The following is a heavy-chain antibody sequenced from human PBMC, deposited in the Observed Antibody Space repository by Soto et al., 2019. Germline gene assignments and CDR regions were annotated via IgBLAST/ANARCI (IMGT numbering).Heavy chain of an antibody. D-gene: IGHD1-7*01. Sequence: GGSLRLSCAASGFTFSDYYMSWIRQAPGKGLEWVSYISSSGTTIFYADSLRGRFTISRDNAKKSLYLQMNSLRGEDTAVYYCAREPSNWNYCFDYWGQGTLVTV. J-gene: IGHJ4*02. V-gene: IGHV3-11*01. CDR2: ISSSGTTI. CDR1: GFTFSDYY. CDR3: AREPSNWNYCFDY.